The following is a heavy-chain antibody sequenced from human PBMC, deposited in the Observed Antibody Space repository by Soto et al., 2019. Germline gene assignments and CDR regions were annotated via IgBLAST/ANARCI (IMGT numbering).Heavy chain of an antibody. D-gene: IGHD4-4*01. CDR1: GGSVNSVSYY. J-gene: IGHJ5*02. Sequence: QVQLQESGPGLVKPSETLSLTCIVSGGSVNSVSYYWSWIRQPPGKGLEWIGYINYSGSTNYNPSLKSRVTMSPDTSKNQFSLKLISVTAADTAVYYCARAADYKSSWFDPWGQGTLVTVS. CDR3: ARAADYKSSWFDP. CDR2: INYSGST. V-gene: IGHV4-61*01.